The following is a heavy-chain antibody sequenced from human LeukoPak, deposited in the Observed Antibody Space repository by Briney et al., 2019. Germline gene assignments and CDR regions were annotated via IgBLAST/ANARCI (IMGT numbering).Heavy chain of an antibody. CDR3: ARALGYCSSTSCPHPRYGMDV. CDR2: IWYDGSNK. J-gene: IGHJ6*02. V-gene: IGHV3-33*01. CDR1: GFTFSSYG. D-gene: IGHD2-2*01. Sequence: PGRSLRLSCAASGFTFSSYGMHWVRQAPGKGLEWVAVIWYDGSNKYYADSVKGRFTISRDNSKNTLYLQMNSLRAEDTAVYYCARALGYCSSTSCPHPRYGMDVWGQGTTVTVSS.